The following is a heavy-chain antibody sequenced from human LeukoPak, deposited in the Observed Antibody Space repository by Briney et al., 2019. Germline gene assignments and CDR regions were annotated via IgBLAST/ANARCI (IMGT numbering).Heavy chain of an antibody. Sequence: SETLSLTCTVSGGSISSGGYYWSWIRQLPGKGLEWIGYIYNSGDPHYNPSLKSRVTMSIDTSQNQVSLRLSSVTVADTAVYYCARGGVLLYYYDSSGATGWFDPWGQGTLVTVSS. CDR2: IYNSGDP. J-gene: IGHJ5*02. D-gene: IGHD3-22*01. V-gene: IGHV4-31*03. CDR1: GGSISSGGYY. CDR3: ARGGVLLYYYDSSGATGWFDP.